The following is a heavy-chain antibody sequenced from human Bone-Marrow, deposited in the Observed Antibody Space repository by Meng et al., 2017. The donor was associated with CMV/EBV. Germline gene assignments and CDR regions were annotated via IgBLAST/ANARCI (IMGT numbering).Heavy chain of an antibody. J-gene: IGHJ4*02. CDR1: GYTFTGYY. CDR2: INPNSGGT. V-gene: IGHV1-2*02. CDR3: ARDERGSSSEFDN. Sequence: ASVKVSCKASGYTFTGYYMHWVRQAPGQGLEWMGWINPNSGGTSYAQKFQGRVTMTRDTSISTAYMELSRLRSDDTAVYYCARDERGSSSEFDNWGQGTLVTVSS. D-gene: IGHD6-6*01.